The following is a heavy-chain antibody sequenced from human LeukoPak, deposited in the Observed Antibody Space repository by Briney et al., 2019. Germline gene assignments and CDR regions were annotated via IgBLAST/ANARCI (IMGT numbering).Heavy chain of an antibody. CDR2: INPSGGST. V-gene: IGHV1-46*01. Sequence: ASVKVSCKASGYTFTSYYMHWVRQAPGQGLEWMGIINPSGGSTSYAQKFQGRVTMTRDTSTSTVYMELSSLRSGDAAVYYCARGAGLRFLEWPPPNYYYYYMDVWGKGTTVTVSS. J-gene: IGHJ6*03. D-gene: IGHD3-3*01. CDR1: GYTFTSYY. CDR3: ARGAGLRFLEWPPPNYYYYYMDV.